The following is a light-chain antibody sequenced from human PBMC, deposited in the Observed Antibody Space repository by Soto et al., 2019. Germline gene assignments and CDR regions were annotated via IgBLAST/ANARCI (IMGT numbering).Light chain of an antibody. Sequence: SVLTQPRSVSGSPGQSVTISCTGTSSDVGGYNYVSWYQQHPGKAPKLVIYDVSKRPSGVPDRFSGSKSGNTASLTISGLQAEDEADYYCCSYAGNSLWVFGGGTKLTVL. CDR2: DVS. J-gene: IGLJ3*02. CDR3: CSYAGNSLWV. CDR1: SSDVGGYNY. V-gene: IGLV2-11*01.